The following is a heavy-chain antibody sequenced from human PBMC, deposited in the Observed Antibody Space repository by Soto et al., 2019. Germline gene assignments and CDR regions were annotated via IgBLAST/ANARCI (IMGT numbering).Heavy chain of an antibody. D-gene: IGHD2-15*01. CDR2: ISSSGSTI. J-gene: IGHJ5*02. CDR3: GGGPPRHIVVVVAATGWFDP. V-gene: IGHV3-48*03. CDR1: GFTFSSYE. Sequence: EVQLVESGGGLVQPGGSLRLSCAASGFTFSSYEMNWVRQAPGKGLEWGSYISSSGSTIYYADSVKGRFTIARDNAKNSLYLQMNSLRAEDTAVYYCGGGPPRHIVVVVAATGWFDPWGQGTLVTVSS.